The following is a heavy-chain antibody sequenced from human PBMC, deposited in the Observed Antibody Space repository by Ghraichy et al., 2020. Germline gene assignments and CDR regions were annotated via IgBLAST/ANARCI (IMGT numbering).Heavy chain of an antibody. Sequence: SQTLSLTCTVSGGSISSGGYYWSWIRQHPGKGLEWIGYIYYSGSTYYNPSLKSRVTISVDTSKNQFSLKLSSVTAADTAVYYCARDEYSSSSNYYYGMDVWGQGTTVTVSS. D-gene: IGHD6-6*01. CDR3: ARDEYSSSSNYYYGMDV. CDR2: IYYSGST. J-gene: IGHJ6*02. V-gene: IGHV4-31*03. CDR1: GGSISSGGYY.